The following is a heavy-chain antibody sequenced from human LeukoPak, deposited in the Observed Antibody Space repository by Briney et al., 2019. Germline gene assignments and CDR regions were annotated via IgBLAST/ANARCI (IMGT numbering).Heavy chain of an antibody. V-gene: IGHV3-7*03. Sequence: GGSLRLSCAASGFTFSGYWMHWVRQAPGKGLEWVANIKQDGSVKYYVDSVKGRFTISRDNAKNSLFLQMNSLRAEDTAVYYCARGYCSSTSCLYDVWGQGTTVTVSS. CDR1: GFTFSGYW. J-gene: IGHJ6*02. D-gene: IGHD2-2*01. CDR2: IKQDGSVK. CDR3: ARGYCSSTSCLYDV.